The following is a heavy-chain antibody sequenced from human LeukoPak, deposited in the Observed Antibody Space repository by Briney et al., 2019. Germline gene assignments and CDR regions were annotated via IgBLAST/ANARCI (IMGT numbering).Heavy chain of an antibody. J-gene: IGHJ6*03. D-gene: IGHD1-14*01. Sequence: ASVKVSCKASGGTFSSYAISWVRQAPGQGLEWMGRIIPIFGTANYAQKFQGRVTITTDESTSTAYMELSSLRPEDTAVYYCARDANRITYYYYYYMDVWGKGTTVTVSS. CDR3: ARDANRITYYYYYYMDV. CDR1: GGTFSSYA. V-gene: IGHV1-69*05. CDR2: IIPIFGTA.